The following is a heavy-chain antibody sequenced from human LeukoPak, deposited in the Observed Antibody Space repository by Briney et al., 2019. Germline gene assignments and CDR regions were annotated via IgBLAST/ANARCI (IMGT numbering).Heavy chain of an antibody. D-gene: IGHD3-22*01. CDR2: IYYSGST. CDR3: ATTYYYDSSGYRLFDY. CDR1: GGSISSHY. J-gene: IGHJ4*02. Sequence: KSSETLSLTCTVSGGSISSHYWSWIRQPPGKGLEWIGYIYYSGSTNYNPSLKSRVTMSVDTSKNQFSLKLSSVTAADTAVYYCATTYYYDSSGYRLFDYWGQGTLVTVSS. V-gene: IGHV4-59*11.